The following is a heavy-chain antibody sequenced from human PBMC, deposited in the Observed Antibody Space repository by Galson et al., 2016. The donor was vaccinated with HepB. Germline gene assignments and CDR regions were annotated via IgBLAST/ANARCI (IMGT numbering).Heavy chain of an antibody. J-gene: IGHJ4*02. V-gene: IGHV4-59*01. D-gene: IGHD5-24*01. Sequence: SETLSLTCTVSGDSISSYYWSWIRQSPGKGLEWIGYMYYSGTTFYNPSLESRVTISVDTSKNQFSLRLTYVTAADTAVYYCARDVGGRRWLELWGQGILVTVSS. CDR2: MYYSGTT. CDR1: GDSISSYY. CDR3: ARDVGGRRWLEL.